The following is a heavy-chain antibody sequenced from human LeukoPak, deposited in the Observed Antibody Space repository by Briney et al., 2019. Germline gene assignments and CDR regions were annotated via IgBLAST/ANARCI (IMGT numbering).Heavy chain of an antibody. V-gene: IGHV1-69*13. CDR2: IIPIFGTA. CDR1: GGTFSSYA. J-gene: IGHJ4*02. D-gene: IGHD3-22*01. CDR3: AKGGWYDSSGYYSAGLYFDY. Sequence: GASVKVSCKASGGTFSSYAISWVRQAPGQGLEWMGGIIPIFGTANYAQKFQGRVTITADESTSTAYMELSSLRSEDTAVYYCAKGGWYDSSGYYSAGLYFDYWGPGTLVTVSS.